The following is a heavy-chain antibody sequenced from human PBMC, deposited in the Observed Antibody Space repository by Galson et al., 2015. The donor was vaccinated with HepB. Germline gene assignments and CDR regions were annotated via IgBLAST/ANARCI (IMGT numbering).Heavy chain of an antibody. J-gene: IGHJ4*02. CDR1: GCTFSSYC. CDR3: ASAPRERIAMVRGAKYGFDY. V-gene: IGHV1-69*02. Sequence: SVKVSCKASGCTFSSYCISWVRQAPGQGLEWMGRIIPILGIANYAQTFQGRFTITADKSTNTAYMELSSLRSEDTAVYYCASAPRERIAMVRGAKYGFDYWGQGTLVTVSS. CDR2: IIPILGIA. D-gene: IGHD3-10*01.